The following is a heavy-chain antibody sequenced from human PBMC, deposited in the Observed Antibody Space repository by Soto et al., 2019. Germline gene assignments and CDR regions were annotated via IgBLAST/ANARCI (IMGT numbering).Heavy chain of an antibody. CDR2: IIPIFGTA. J-gene: IGHJ4*02. Sequence: WASVVVSCKASGGTFSSYPISGVRQAPGQGLEWMGGIIPIFGTANYAQKFQGRVTITADESTSTAYMELSSLRSEDTAVYYCARDPPVSSGYWGQGTLVTVSS. D-gene: IGHD6-19*01. CDR3: ARDPPVSSGY. V-gene: IGHV1-69*13. CDR1: GGTFSSYP.